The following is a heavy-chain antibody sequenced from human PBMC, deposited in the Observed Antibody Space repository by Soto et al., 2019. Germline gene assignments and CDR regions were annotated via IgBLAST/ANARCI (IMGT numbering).Heavy chain of an antibody. V-gene: IGHV4-59*08. D-gene: IGHD2-15*01. J-gene: IGHJ6*03. CDR3: ARPRGGRGYCSGGSCYGYYMDV. Sequence: SETLSLTCTVSGGSISSYYWSWIRQPPGKGLEWIGYIYYSGSTNYNPSLKSRVTISVDTSKNQFSLKLSSVTAADTAVYYCARPRGGRGYCSGGSCYGYYMDVWGKGTTVTVSS. CDR2: IYYSGST. CDR1: GGSISSYY.